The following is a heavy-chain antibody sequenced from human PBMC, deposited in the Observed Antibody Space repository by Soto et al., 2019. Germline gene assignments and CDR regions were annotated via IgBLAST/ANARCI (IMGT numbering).Heavy chain of an antibody. CDR2: IWYDGSNK. V-gene: IGHV3-33*01. J-gene: IGHJ4*02. D-gene: IGHD6-19*01. CDR3: ARDPPGYSSGWYDY. CDR1: GFTFSSYG. Sequence: GGSLRLSCAASGFTFSSYGMHWVRQAPGKGLEWVAVIWYDGSNKYYADSVKGRLTISRDNSKNTLYLQMNSLRAEDTAVYYCARDPPGYSSGWYDYWGQGTLVTVSS.